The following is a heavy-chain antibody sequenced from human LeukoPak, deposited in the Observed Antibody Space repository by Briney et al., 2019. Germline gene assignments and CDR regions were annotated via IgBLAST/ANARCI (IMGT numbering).Heavy chain of an antibody. Sequence: GGSLRLSCAASGFIFSSYGMHWVRQAPGKGLEWVAFIRYDGSNKYYADSVKGRFTISRDNSKNTLYLQMNSLRAEDTAVYYCAPTPTTQVGYWGQGTLVTVSS. J-gene: IGHJ4*02. D-gene: IGHD4-11*01. CDR3: APTPTTQVGY. V-gene: IGHV3-30*02. CDR1: GFIFSSYG. CDR2: IRYDGSNK.